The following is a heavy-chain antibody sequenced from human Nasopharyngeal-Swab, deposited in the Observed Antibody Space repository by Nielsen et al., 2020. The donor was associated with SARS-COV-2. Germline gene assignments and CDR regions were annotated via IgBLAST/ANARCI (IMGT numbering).Heavy chain of an antibody. Sequence: GESLKISCAASGFSFSTSWMNWARQAPGKGLEWVANIKQDGSEKYYVDSVKGRFTISRDNAKNSLYLQMNSLRAEDTAVYYCARDLPTYSDWFDPWGQGTLVTVSS. CDR1: GFSFSTSW. J-gene: IGHJ5*02. D-gene: IGHD2-21*01. CDR3: ARDLPTYSDWFDP. CDR2: IKQDGSEK. V-gene: IGHV3-7*01.